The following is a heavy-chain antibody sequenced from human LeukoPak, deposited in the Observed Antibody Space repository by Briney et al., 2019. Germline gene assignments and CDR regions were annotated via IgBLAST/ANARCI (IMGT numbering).Heavy chain of an antibody. D-gene: IGHD6-13*01. J-gene: IGHJ5*02. V-gene: IGHV3-20*04. Sequence: SPGGTLRLSCAASGFTFDDYGMSWVRQAPGKGLEWVSGINWNGGSTGYADSVKGRFTISRDNAKNSLYLQMNSLRAEDTALYYCARDPRMRMVAAAGTGWFDPWGQGTLVTVSS. CDR2: INWNGGST. CDR1: GFTFDDYG. CDR3: ARDPRMRMVAAAGTGWFDP.